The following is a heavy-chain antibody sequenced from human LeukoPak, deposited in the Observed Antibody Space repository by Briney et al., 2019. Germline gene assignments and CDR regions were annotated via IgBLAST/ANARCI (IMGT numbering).Heavy chain of an antibody. CDR2: IYTSGST. CDR3: ARDRRDGYTYYFDY. CDR1: GGSISNYY. D-gene: IGHD5-24*01. V-gene: IGHV4-4*07. J-gene: IGHJ4*02. Sequence: PSETLSLTCTVSGGSISNYYWSWIRQPAGKGLEWIGRIYTSGSTNYNPSLNSRVTMSVDTSKNQFSLKLSSVTAADTAVYYCARDRRDGYTYYFDYWGQGTLVTVSS.